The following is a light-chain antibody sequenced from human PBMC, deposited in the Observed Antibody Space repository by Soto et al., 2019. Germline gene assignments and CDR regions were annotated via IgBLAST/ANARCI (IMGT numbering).Light chain of an antibody. Sequence: DIQMTQSPSTLSASVGDRVTITCRASQSISNWLAWYQQKPGKAPQVLIYDASSLKTGVPSRFSGSGSGTEFTLTISYLQPDDFATYYCHQYNGYPLTFGGGTRVE. CDR2: DAS. V-gene: IGKV1-5*01. CDR1: QSISNW. J-gene: IGKJ4*01. CDR3: HQYNGYPLT.